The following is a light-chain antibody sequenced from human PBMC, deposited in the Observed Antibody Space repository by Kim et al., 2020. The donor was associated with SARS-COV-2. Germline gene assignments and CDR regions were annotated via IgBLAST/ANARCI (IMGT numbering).Light chain of an antibody. Sequence: DIQMTQSPSTLSASVGDRVTITCRASQGISRWLAWHQQKPGKAPKILIYDASSLESGVPSRFSGSGSGTEFTLTISGLQPDDFATDYCQHYGRFGQGTKVDIK. V-gene: IGKV1-5*01. J-gene: IGKJ1*01. CDR1: QGISRW. CDR2: DAS. CDR3: QHYGR.